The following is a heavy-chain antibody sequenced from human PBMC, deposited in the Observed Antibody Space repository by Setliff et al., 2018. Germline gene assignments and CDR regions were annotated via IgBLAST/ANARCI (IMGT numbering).Heavy chain of an antibody. CDR2: IIPIFGTA. CDR3: ARDSRGLVPAAIEGSYYYYGMDV. V-gene: IGHV1-69*13. D-gene: IGHD2-2*02. Sequence: SVKVSCKASGGTFSSYAISWVRQAPGQGLEWMGGIIPIFGTANYAQKFQGRVTITADESTSTAYMELSGLRSKDTAVYYCARDSRGLVPAAIEGSYYYYGMDVWGQGTTVTVSS. CDR1: GGTFSSYA. J-gene: IGHJ6*02.